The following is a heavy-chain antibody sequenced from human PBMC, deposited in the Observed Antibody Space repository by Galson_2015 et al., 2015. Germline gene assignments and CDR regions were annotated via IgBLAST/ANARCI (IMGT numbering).Heavy chain of an antibody. V-gene: IGHV1-3*01. Sequence: SVKVSCKASGYTFTGYAMHWVRQAPGQRLEWMGWINAGNGNTKYSQKFQGGVTITRDTSASTAYMELSSLRSEDTAVYYCARDFGLYCTGGVCLYDYWGQGTLVTVSS. CDR3: ARDFGLYCTGGVCLYDY. CDR2: INAGNGNT. CDR1: GYTFTGYA. D-gene: IGHD2-8*02. J-gene: IGHJ4*02.